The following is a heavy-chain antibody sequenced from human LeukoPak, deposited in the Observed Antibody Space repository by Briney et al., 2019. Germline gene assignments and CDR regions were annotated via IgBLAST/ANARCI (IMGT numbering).Heavy chain of an antibody. V-gene: IGHV4-59*08. Sequence: SETLSLTCTVSGGSISSYYWSWIRQPPGKGLEWIGYIYYSGSTNYNPSLKSRVTISVDTSKNKFSLKLSCVTAADTAVDYCARHFAFSYYYMDVWGKGTTVTVSS. CDR2: IYYSGST. CDR3: ARHFAFSYYYMDV. CDR1: GGSISSYY. J-gene: IGHJ6*03.